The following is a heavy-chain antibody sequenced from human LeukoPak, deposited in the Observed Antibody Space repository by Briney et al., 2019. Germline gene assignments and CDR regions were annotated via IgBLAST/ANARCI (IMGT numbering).Heavy chain of an antibody. D-gene: IGHD6-19*01. J-gene: IGHJ4*02. CDR2: ISANHGNT. CDR3: ARGIAEYSSGWYSYYFDY. V-gene: IGHV1-18*01. Sequence: ASVKVSCKASGYTSTNYGITWVRQAPGQGLEWMGWISANHGNTYYAQTLQGRVAMTTDTSTSTAYMELRSLRPDDTAVYYCARGIAEYSSGWYSYYFDYWGQGALVTVSS. CDR1: GYTSTNYG.